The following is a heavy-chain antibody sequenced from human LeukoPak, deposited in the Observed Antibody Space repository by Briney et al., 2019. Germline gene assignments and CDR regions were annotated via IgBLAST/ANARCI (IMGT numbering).Heavy chain of an antibody. V-gene: IGHV4-39*07. D-gene: IGHD2-2*03. CDR3: ARLLRVGYCSTTTCNWFDP. Sequence: SETLSLTCTVSGGSISSSSYYWGWIRQPPGKGLEWIGSIYYSGSTYYSPSLKSRVTISVDTSKNQFSLKLSSVTAADTAVYYCARLLRVGYCSTTTCNWFDPWGQGTLVTVPS. J-gene: IGHJ5*02. CDR2: IYYSGST. CDR1: GGSISSSSYY.